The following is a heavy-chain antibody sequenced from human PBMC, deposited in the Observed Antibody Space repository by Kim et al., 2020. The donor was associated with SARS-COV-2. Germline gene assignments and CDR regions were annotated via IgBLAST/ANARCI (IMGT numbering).Heavy chain of an antibody. V-gene: IGHV3-23*01. J-gene: IGHJ4*02. CDR1: GFTFSSYA. CDR3: AKDLRRFLEWLFPFDY. D-gene: IGHD3-3*01. CDR2: ISGSGGST. Sequence: GGSLRLSCAASGFTFSSYAMSWVRQAPGKGLEWVSAISGSGGSTYYADSVKGRFTISRDNSKNTLYLQMNSLRAEDTAVYYCAKDLRRFLEWLFPFDYWGQGTLVTVSS.